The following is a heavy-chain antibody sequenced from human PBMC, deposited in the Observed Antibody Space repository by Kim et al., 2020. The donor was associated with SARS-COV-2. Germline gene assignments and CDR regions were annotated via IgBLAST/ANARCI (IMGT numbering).Heavy chain of an antibody. V-gene: IGHV3-23*01. Sequence: ADSVKGRFTISRDNSKNTLYLQMNSLRAEDTAVYYCAKDPYYYDSSGYWCWGQGTLVTVSS. CDR3: AKDPYYYDSSGYWC. J-gene: IGHJ4*02. D-gene: IGHD3-22*01.